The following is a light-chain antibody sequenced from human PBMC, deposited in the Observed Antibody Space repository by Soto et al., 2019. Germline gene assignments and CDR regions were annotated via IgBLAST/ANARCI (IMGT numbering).Light chain of an antibody. Sequence: QSALNQPRSVSGSPGQSVTISCTGTSSDVGGYNYVSWYQQHPGKAPKLMIYAVSKRPSGVPDRFSGSKSGNTASLTISGLQAEDEADYSCCSYAGSYTLVFGGGTKLTVL. J-gene: IGLJ2*01. CDR1: SSDVGGYNY. CDR2: AVS. V-gene: IGLV2-11*01. CDR3: CSYAGSYTLV.